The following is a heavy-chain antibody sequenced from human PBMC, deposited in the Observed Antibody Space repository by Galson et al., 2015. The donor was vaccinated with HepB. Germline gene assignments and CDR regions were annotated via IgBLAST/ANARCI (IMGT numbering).Heavy chain of an antibody. D-gene: IGHD2-15*01. J-gene: IGHJ6*02. CDR1: DFIFANYA. CDR3: AKQSRYCSGGRCQHYYYGMDV. V-gene: IGHV3-23*01. Sequence: SLRLSCAVSDFIFANYAMTWVRQAPGKGLEWVSTISGSGGDTYYADSVKGRFTISRDNSKNTAWLQMNSLRAEDTAVYYCAKQSRYCSGGRCQHYYYGMDVWGQGTTVTVSS. CDR2: ISGSGGDT.